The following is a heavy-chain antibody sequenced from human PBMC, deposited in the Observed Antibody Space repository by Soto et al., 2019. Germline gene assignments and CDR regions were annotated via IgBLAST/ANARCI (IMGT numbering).Heavy chain of an antibody. D-gene: IGHD5-12*01. Sequence: PDTLSHIYNDAGDTISAYSWGCVMQPPGKGLEWIGNIHYNGNTKYNPSLKSRVTMSLDTSKNQFSLRLISVTAADTAKYFCAREGNLGRWLQPLDFWGQGTLVTVS. J-gene: IGHJ4*02. CDR1: GDTISAYS. V-gene: IGHV4-59*01. CDR3: AREGNLGRWLQPLDF. CDR2: IHYNGNT.